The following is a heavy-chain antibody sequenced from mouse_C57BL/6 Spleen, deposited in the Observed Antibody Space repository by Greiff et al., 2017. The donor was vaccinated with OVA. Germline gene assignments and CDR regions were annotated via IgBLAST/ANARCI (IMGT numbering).Heavy chain of an antibody. CDR1: GYTFTSYW. D-gene: IGHD1-1*01. V-gene: IGHV1-50*01. J-gene: IGHJ3*01. Sequence: QVQLQQPGAELVKPGASVKLSCKASGYTFTSYWMQWVKQRPGQGLEWIGEIDPSDSYTNYNQKFKGKATLTVDTSSSTAYIQLSSLTSEDSAVDYCALYYGSSYGAYWGQGTLVTVSA. CDR2: IDPSDSYT. CDR3: ALYYGSSYGAY.